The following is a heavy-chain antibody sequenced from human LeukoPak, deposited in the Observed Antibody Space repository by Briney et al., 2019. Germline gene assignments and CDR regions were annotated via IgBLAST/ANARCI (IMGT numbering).Heavy chain of an antibody. D-gene: IGHD2-21*02. CDR1: GFSFSHFW. J-gene: IGHJ1*01. V-gene: IGHV3-7*01. CDR3: TSWGDTTAEYFQR. CDR2: INPDGRDT. Sequence: GGSLRLSCVASGFSFSHFWMSWVRQAPGKGLEWVAHINPDGRDTYYVDSVKGRFTISRDNAQNSMYLQMNSLRVEDTAVYYCTSWGDTTAEYFQRWGQGTLVTVSS.